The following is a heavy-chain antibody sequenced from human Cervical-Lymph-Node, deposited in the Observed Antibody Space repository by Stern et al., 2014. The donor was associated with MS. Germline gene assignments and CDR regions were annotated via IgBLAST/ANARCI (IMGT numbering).Heavy chain of an antibody. CDR1: GFTVSTNY. CDR3: ARDGGYYYGSGSYLAWFFDL. J-gene: IGHJ2*01. D-gene: IGHD3-10*01. Sequence: VQLVESGGGLVQPGGSLRLSCAASGFTVSTNYVSWVRQAPGKGLEWVSIFYSGGTTYYADSVKGRFTISRDNSKNTLYLQMNSLRAEDTAIYYCARDGGYYYGSGSYLAWFFDLWGRGTLVTVSS. V-gene: IGHV3-66*01. CDR2: FYSGGTT.